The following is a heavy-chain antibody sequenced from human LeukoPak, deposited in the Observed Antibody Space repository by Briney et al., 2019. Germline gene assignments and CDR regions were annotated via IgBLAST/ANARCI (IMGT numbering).Heavy chain of an antibody. J-gene: IGHJ5*02. V-gene: IGHV3-74*01. CDR2: ISYDGGDP. CDR3: ARGYSSRLYNWLDP. CDR1: GFTFSSYW. Sequence: GGSLRLSCAASGFTFSSYWMHWVRQAPGTGLVWVSRISYDGGDPSYADSVKGRFTISRDNAKNTLCLQMNSLTAEDTAVYYCARGYSSRLYNWLDPWGQGTLVTVSS. D-gene: IGHD6-13*01.